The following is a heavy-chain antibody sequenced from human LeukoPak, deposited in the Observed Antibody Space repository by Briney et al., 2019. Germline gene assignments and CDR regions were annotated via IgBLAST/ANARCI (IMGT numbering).Heavy chain of an antibody. Sequence: PGRSLRLSCAASGFTFNSYAMLWVRQAPGKGLEWVAVISYDGGNQYYADSVKGRFTISRDNSKNMLYLHMNSLRAEDTAVYYCARDSGTHHFGYWGQGTLVTVSS. CDR1: GFTFNSYA. J-gene: IGHJ4*02. D-gene: IGHD1/OR15-1a*01. CDR2: ISYDGGNQ. V-gene: IGHV3-30-3*01. CDR3: ARDSGTHHFGY.